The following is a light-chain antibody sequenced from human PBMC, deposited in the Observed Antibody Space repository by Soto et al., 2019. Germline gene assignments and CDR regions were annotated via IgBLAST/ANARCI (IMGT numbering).Light chain of an antibody. CDR2: GAS. V-gene: IGKV3-20*01. Sequence: EIVLTQSPGTLSLSPGERATLSCRASQSVRSTYLAWYQQKPGQAPRLLIYGASSRATGIPDRFSGSGSGTDFTLTISRLETEDSAVYYCQQFGSSPLLIFGQGTRLEIK. J-gene: IGKJ5*01. CDR1: QSVRSTY. CDR3: QQFGSSPLLI.